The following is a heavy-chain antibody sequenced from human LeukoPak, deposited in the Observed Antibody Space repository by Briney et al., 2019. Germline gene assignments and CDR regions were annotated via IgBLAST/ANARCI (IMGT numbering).Heavy chain of an antibody. CDR1: GYTFTTYG. D-gene: IGHD2-2*01. Sequence: ASVKVSCKTSGYTFTTYGVSWLRQAPGQGLEWMGWVSGYTGNTNYAERFQGRVTMTIDTSTSTVYMELTSLRSEDTAVYFCARGEVSAPLYYFDFWGQGTLVTVS. CDR2: VSGYTGNT. V-gene: IGHV1-18*01. J-gene: IGHJ4*02. CDR3: ARGEVSAPLYYFDF.